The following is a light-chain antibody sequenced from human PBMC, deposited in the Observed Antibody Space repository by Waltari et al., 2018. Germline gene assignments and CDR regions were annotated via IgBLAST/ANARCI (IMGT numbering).Light chain of an antibody. CDR3: SSYTSSSTLGV. J-gene: IGLJ2*01. Sequence: QSALTQPASVSGSPGQSITIPCTGTSSDVGGYTYVSWYQQHPGKAPKLMIYDVSNRPSGVSNRFSGSKSGNTASLTISGLQAEDEADYYCSSYTSSSTLGVFGGGTKLTVL. V-gene: IGLV2-14*03. CDR2: DVS. CDR1: SSDVGGYTY.